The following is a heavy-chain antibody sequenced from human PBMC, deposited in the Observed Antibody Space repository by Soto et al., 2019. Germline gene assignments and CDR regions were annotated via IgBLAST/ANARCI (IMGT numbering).Heavy chain of an antibody. V-gene: IGHV3-23*01. CDR1: GFTFSIYA. CDR2: FRGSDETT. J-gene: IGHJ4*02. Sequence: PGGSLRLSCTASGFTFSIYAMSWFSQAPGKGLEWVSGFRGSDETTYYADSVKGRFTICRDTSKKTLYLQMSSMRAEDTAIYYCARIGWTAAATVWEFDHRSQGALVT. D-gene: IGHD3-16*01. CDR3: ARIGWTAAATVWEFDH.